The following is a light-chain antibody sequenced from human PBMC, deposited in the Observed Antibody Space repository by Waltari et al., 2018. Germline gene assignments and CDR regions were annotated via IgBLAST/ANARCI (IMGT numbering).Light chain of an antibody. CDR2: RVS. CDR3: QHFNGFPWT. J-gene: IGKJ1*01. CDR1: QSVSPW. V-gene: IGKV1-5*03. Sequence: DIQMTHSPSTLSAYVGYRVSITFRASQSVSPWLAWSQQKPGKAPKLLIYRVSDLQSGVPSRFSGSGSGSGTEFTLTITSLQPDDFAIYYCQHFNGFPWTFGQGTKVEIK.